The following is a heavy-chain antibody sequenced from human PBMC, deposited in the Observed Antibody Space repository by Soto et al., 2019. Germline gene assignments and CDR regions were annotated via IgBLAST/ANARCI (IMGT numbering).Heavy chain of an antibody. D-gene: IGHD4-17*01. Sequence: QVQLVQSGAEVKKPGSSVKVSCKASGGTFSSYTISWVRQAPGQGLEWMGRIIPILGIANYAQKFQGRVTITADKSTSTAYMELSSLRSEDTAVYYCASRPRDRGALDYWGQGTLVTVSS. CDR1: GGTFSSYT. J-gene: IGHJ4*02. V-gene: IGHV1-69*02. CDR3: ASRPRDRGALDY. CDR2: IIPILGIA.